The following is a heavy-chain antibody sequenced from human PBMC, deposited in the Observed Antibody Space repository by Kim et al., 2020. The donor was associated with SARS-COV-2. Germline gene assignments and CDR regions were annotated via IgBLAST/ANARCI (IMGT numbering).Heavy chain of an antibody. CDR3: ARKDCSGGSCVFDP. CDR2: INGDGSDT. D-gene: IGHD2-15*01. V-gene: IGHV3-74*01. J-gene: IGHJ5*02. CDR1: GFTFSSYW. Sequence: GGSLRLSCAASGFTFSSYWMHWVRQAPGKGLMWVSRINGDGSDTAYADSVKGRFTISRDNAKNTLYLQMNSLRAEDTAVYYCARKDCSGGSCVFDPWGQGTLVTVSS.